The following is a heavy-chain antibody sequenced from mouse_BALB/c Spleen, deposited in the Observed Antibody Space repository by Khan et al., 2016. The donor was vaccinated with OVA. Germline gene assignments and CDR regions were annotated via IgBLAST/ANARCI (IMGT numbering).Heavy chain of an antibody. Sequence: EVQLQESGPDLVKPSQSLSLTCTVTGYSITSGYSWHWIRQFPGNKLEWMGYIHYSGTTNYNPSLKSRISITRDTSKNQFFLQLNSVTTEDTATYYCARSGTTVGAYWYCDVWGAGTTVTVSS. CDR3: ARSGTTVGAYWYCDV. D-gene: IGHD1-1*01. CDR2: IHYSGTT. CDR1: GYSITSGYS. J-gene: IGHJ1*01. V-gene: IGHV3-1*02.